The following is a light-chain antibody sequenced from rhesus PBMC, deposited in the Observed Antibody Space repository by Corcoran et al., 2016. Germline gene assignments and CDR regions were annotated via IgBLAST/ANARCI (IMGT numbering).Light chain of an antibody. Sequence: DIQLTQSPSSLSASAGDRVTITCRASEDINKNLNWYQQKPVKAPHLLIYKASNLQSGVPSRFSGSGSGTDYTFTISGLQSEDVSTYYYQHNHGFPYSFGQGTKVEV. CDR2: KAS. V-gene: IGKV1-74*01. J-gene: IGKJ2*01. CDR3: QHNHGFPYS. CDR1: EDINKN.